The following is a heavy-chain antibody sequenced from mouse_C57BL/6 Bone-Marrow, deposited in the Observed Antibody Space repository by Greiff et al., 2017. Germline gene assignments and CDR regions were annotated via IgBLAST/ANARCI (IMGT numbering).Heavy chain of an antibody. J-gene: IGHJ3*01. CDR2: INPGSGGT. Sequence: VQLQQSGAELVRPGTSVKVSCKASGYAFTNYLIEWVKQRPGQGLEWIGVINPGSGGTNYNEKFKGKATLTADKSSSTAYMQLSSLTSEDSAVYFCARSKNWESWFAYGGQGTLVTVSA. D-gene: IGHD4-1*01. V-gene: IGHV1-54*01. CDR1: GYAFTNYL. CDR3: ARSKNWESWFAY.